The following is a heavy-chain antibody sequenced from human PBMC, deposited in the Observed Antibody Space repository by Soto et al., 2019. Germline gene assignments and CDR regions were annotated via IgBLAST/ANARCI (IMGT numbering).Heavy chain of an antibody. CDR3: AKELRPQYSSSCYRDFIYGMDV. CDR1: GFTFSSYG. D-gene: IGHD6-13*01. CDR2: ISYDGSNK. V-gene: IGHV3-30*18. Sequence: QVQLVESGGGVVQPGRSLRLSCAASGFTFSSYGMHWVRQAPGKGLEWVAVISYDGSNKYYADSVKGRFTISRDNYKNTLYLQMNSLRAEDTAVYYCAKELRPQYSSSCYRDFIYGMDVWGQGTTVTVSS. J-gene: IGHJ6*02.